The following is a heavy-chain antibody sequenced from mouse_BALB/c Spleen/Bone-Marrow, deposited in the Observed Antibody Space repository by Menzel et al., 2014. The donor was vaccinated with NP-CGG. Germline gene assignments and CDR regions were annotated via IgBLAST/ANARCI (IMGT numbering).Heavy chain of an antibody. J-gene: IGHJ2*01. CDR1: GFNIKDTY. V-gene: IGHV14-3*02. Sequence: EVMLVESGVELVKPGASVKLSCTASGFNIKDTYMHWVKQRPEQGLEWIGRIDPANVNTKYDPKFQGKATITADTSSNTAYLQLSSLTSEDTAVYYCASYVYGYYFDYWGQGTTLTVSS. D-gene: IGHD1-1*01. CDR2: IDPANVNT. CDR3: ASYVYGYYFDY.